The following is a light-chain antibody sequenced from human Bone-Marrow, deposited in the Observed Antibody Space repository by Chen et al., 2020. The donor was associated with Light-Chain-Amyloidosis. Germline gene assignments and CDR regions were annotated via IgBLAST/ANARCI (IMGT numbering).Light chain of an antibody. CDR3: QSADSSGTYEVI. CDR1: DLPTKY. CDR2: RDI. J-gene: IGLJ2*01. V-gene: IGLV3-25*03. Sequence: SYELTQPHSVSVSPGQTARITCSGDDLPTKYAYWYQQKPGQAPVLVIHRDIERPSGIAERFSGSSSGTTATLTISGVQEEDEADYHCQSADSSGTYEVIFGGGTKLTVL.